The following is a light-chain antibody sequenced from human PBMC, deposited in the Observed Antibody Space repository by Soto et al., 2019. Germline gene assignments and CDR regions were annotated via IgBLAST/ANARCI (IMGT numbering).Light chain of an antibody. CDR1: QAISSW. J-gene: IGKJ4*01. V-gene: IGKV3-15*01. CDR2: GAS. Sequence: AQAPSSLASSVGDRITIRFRASQAISSWLAWYQQKPGQAPRLLIFGASGRATGVPARFSGSGSGTEFTLTINGLQSEDFAVYYCQRYNNWPLTFGRGTKVDIK. CDR3: QRYNNWPLT.